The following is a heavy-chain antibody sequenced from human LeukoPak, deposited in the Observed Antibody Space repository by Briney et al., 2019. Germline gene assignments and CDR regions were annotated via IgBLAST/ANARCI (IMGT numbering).Heavy chain of an antibody. Sequence: VGSLRLSSVASLFALSAYWMTWVRQAPGKGLEWVATIQPDRRDRYYVESVKGRFTISRDNAKNSLYLQMNSLRAEDTALYYCVRSEGDYWGQRALVTVSS. CDR2: IQPDRRDR. CDR3: VRSEGDY. CDR1: LFALSAYW. J-gene: IGHJ4*02. V-gene: IGHV3-7*01.